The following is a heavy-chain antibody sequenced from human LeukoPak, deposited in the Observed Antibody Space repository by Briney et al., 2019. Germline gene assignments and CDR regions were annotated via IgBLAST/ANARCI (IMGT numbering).Heavy chain of an antibody. Sequence: GGSLRLSCAASGFTFSSYGMHWVRQAPGKRLEWVAFIRYDGSNKYYADSVKGRFTISRDNSKNTLYLQMNSLRAEDTAVYYCAKPGYCSSTSCPRNHYYYYYMDVWGKGTTVTVSS. CDR1: GFTFSSYG. J-gene: IGHJ6*03. D-gene: IGHD2-2*01. CDR2: IRYDGSNK. CDR3: AKPGYCSSTSCPRNHYYYYYMDV. V-gene: IGHV3-30*02.